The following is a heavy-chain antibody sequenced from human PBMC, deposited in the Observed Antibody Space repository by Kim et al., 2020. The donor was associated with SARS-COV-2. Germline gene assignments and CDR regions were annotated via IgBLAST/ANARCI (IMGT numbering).Heavy chain of an antibody. V-gene: IGHV4-34*01. CDR3: AREYITGTIDS. D-gene: IGHD1-20*01. J-gene: IGHJ4*02. CDR2: T. Sequence: TNYHPSLQSRVTISVDTSKNQFSLKLSSVTAADTAVYYCAREYITGTIDSWGQGTLVTVSS.